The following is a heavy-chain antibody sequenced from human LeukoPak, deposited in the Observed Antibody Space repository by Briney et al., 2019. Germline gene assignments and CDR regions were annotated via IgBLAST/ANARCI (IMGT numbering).Heavy chain of an antibody. V-gene: IGHV3-53*01. Sequence: PGGSLRLSCAASGFAVSDKYMSWVRQAPRKGLEWVSVIYSSTYYADSVKGRFTISRDNSKNTLYLQMNSLRVEDTAVYFCATEKGYTSSWYIDYWGQGTLVTVSS. J-gene: IGHJ4*02. CDR3: ATEKGYTSSWYIDY. CDR2: IYSST. D-gene: IGHD6-13*01. CDR1: GFAVSDKY.